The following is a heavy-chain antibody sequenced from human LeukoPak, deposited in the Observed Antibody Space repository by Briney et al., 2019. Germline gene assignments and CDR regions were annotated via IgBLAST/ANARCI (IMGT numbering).Heavy chain of an antibody. V-gene: IGHV5-51*01. D-gene: IGHD6-13*01. CDR3: ARLLRNIAAAVYYFDY. J-gene: IGHJ4*02. Sequence: GESLKISCKGSGYNFTNYWIGWVRQMPGKGLGWMGIIYPGDSDTRYSPSFQGQVTISADKSISTAYLQWSSLKASDTAMYYCARLLRNIAAAVYYFDYWGQGTLVTVSS. CDR2: IYPGDSDT. CDR1: GYNFTNYW.